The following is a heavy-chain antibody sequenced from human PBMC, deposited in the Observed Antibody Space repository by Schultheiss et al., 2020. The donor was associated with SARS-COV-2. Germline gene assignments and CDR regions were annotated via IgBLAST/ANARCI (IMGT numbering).Heavy chain of an antibody. CDR3: AKWDSQDIRGFDY. Sequence: SVKVSCKASGGTFSSYAISWVRQAPGQGLEWMGGIIPIFGTANYAQKFQGRVTITADESTSTAYMELSRLRSDDTAVYYCAKWDSQDIRGFDYWGQGTLVTVSS. J-gene: IGHJ4*02. CDR2: IIPIFGTA. CDR1: GGTFSSYA. V-gene: IGHV1-69*13. D-gene: IGHD1-26*01.